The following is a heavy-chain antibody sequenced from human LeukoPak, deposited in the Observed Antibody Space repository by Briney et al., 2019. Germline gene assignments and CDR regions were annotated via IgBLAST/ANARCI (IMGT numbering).Heavy chain of an antibody. CDR1: GYTFTSYD. Sequence: ASVKVSCKASGYTFTSYDINWVRQATGQGLEWMGWMNPNSGNTGYAQKFQGRVTMTRNTSISTAYMELSSLRSEDTAVYYCARGSAPISGWYFTEFENWFDPWGQGTLVTVSS. CDR2: MNPNSGNT. V-gene: IGHV1-8*01. CDR3: ARGSAPISGWYFTEFENWFDP. J-gene: IGHJ5*02. D-gene: IGHD6-19*01.